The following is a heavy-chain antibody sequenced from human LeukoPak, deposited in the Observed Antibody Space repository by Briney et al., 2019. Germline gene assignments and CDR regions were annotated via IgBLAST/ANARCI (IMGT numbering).Heavy chain of an antibody. CDR2: INPNSGGT. CDR1: GYTFTGYY. CDR3: ARGTGEGYSYGRYFFDY. V-gene: IGHV1-2*02. D-gene: IGHD5-18*01. J-gene: IGHJ4*02. Sequence: ASVKVSCKASGYTFTGYYMHWVRQAPGQGLEWMGWINPNSGGTNYAQKFQGRVTMTRDTSISTAYMELSRLRSDDTAVFYCARGTGEGYSYGRYFFDYWGQGTLVTVSS.